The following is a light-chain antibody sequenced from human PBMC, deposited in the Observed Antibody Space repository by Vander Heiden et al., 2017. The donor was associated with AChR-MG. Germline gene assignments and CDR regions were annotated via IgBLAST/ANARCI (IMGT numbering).Light chain of an antibody. CDR2: QNT. CDR1: QLGIKE. Sequence: SFDLTQPPSVSVSPGQTATIACSADQLGIKEVCWYQQKPVQSPVQVIYQNTNRPSGIPERFSGSKSGKTATLTISGTQAIDEADYYCQAWDGPTVVFGGGTKLTVL. CDR3: QAWDGPTVV. J-gene: IGLJ2*01. V-gene: IGLV3-1*01.